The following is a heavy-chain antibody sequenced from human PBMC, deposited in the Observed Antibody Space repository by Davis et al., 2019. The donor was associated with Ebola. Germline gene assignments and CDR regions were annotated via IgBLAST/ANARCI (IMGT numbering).Heavy chain of an antibody. D-gene: IGHD6-13*01. CDR1: GFTFSSYG. J-gene: IGHJ6*02. V-gene: IGHV3-30*02. Sequence: PGGSLRLSCAASGFTFSSYGMHWVRQAPGKGLEWVAFIRYDGSNKYYADSVKGRFTISRDNSKNTLYLQMNSLRAEDTAVYYCAKNSWGDSSSWYKVDDYYGMDVWGQGTTVTVSS. CDR2: IRYDGSNK. CDR3: AKNSWGDSSSWYKVDDYYGMDV.